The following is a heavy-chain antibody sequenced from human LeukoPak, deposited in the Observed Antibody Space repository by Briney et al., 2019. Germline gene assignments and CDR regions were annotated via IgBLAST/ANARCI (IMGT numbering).Heavy chain of an antibody. D-gene: IGHD2-2*02. CDR2: ISSSSSYT. CDR3: AGERGHCSSTSCYKFCAN. J-gene: IGHJ1*01. V-gene: IGHV3-11*06. Sequence: PGGSLRLSCAASGFTFSDYYMSWIRQAPGKGLEWVSYISSSSSYTNYADSVKGRFTISRDNAKNSLYLQMNSLRAEDTAVYYCAGERGHCSSTSCYKFCANWGQGTLVTVSS. CDR1: GFTFSDYY.